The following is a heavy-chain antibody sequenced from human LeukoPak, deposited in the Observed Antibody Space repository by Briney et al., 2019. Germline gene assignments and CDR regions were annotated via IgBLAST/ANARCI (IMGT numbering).Heavy chain of an antibody. Sequence: GGSLRLSCAASGFTFSSYWMSWVRQAPGKGLEWVANIKQDGSEKYYVDSVKGRFTISRDNAKNSLYLQMNSLRAEDTAVYYCARVGIVATTPFDAFDIWGQGTMVTVSS. CDR1: GFTFSSYW. CDR3: ARVGIVATTPFDAFDI. CDR2: IKQDGSEK. V-gene: IGHV3-7*01. J-gene: IGHJ3*02. D-gene: IGHD5-12*01.